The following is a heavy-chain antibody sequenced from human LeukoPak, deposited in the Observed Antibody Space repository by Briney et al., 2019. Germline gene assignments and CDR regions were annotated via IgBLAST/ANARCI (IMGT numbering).Heavy chain of an antibody. CDR3: ARGHSSPWDHRFGH. CDR1: GVTFSTYW. Sequence: PGGSLRLSCAASGVTFSTYWMNWVRQAPGKGLEWVANIKQDGSEKYYVDSVKGRFTISRDNAKSSLYLQMNSLRVEDTAVYYCARGHSSPWDHRFGHWGQGTLVTVSS. J-gene: IGHJ4*02. V-gene: IGHV3-7*04. CDR2: IKQDGSEK. D-gene: IGHD6-19*01.